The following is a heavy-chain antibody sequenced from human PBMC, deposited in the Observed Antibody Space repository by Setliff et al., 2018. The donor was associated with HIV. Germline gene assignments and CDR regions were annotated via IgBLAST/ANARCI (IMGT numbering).Heavy chain of an antibody. V-gene: IGHV1-2*06. CDR2: INPHSGVT. D-gene: IGHD1-26*01. Sequence: ASVKVSCKASGYTFTGYWMHWVRQAPGQGLEWMGRINPHSGVTNYAQKFQGRVTMTRDTSINTAYMELTRLRSDDTAVYFCARDKETWEGYYKYYSMDVWGKGTKVTVSS. CDR3: ARDKETWEGYYKYYSMDV. CDR1: GYTFTGYW. J-gene: IGHJ6*03.